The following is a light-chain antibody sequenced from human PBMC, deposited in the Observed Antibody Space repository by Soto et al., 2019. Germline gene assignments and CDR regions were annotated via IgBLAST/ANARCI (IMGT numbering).Light chain of an antibody. CDR3: ATWDDSLSGEV. CDR1: SSNIGVNY. V-gene: IGLV1-47*01. J-gene: IGLJ2*01. CDR2: TNN. Sequence: QSVLTQPPSASGTPGQRVTISCSGSSSNIGVNYVYWYQQLPGTAPKLLIYTNNERPSGVPDRFSGSKSGTSASLAISGLRSEDEADYHCATWDDSLSGEVFGGGTKLTVL.